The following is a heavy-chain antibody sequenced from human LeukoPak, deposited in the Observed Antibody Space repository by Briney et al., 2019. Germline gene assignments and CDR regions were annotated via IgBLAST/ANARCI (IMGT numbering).Heavy chain of an antibody. CDR2: IYYSGST. V-gene: IGHV4-34*01. CDR3: ARGGYSYGYFAFDY. D-gene: IGHD5-18*01. Sequence: SETLSLTCAVYGGSFSGYYWSWIRQPPGKGLEWIGSIYYSGSTYYNPSLKSRVTISVDTSKNQFSLKLSSVTAADTAVYYCARGGYSYGYFAFDYWGQGTLVTVSS. J-gene: IGHJ4*02. CDR1: GGSFSGYY.